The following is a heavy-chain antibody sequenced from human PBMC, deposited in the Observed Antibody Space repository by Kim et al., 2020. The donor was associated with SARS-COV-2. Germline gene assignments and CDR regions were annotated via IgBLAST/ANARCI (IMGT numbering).Heavy chain of an antibody. Sequence: QKFQGRVTMTRDTSINTAYMELTRLTSDDTAVYYCAKDGVLGACVGATDYWGQGTLVTVSS. CDR3: AKDGVLGACVGATDY. V-gene: IGHV1-2*02. D-gene: IGHD1-26*01. J-gene: IGHJ4*02.